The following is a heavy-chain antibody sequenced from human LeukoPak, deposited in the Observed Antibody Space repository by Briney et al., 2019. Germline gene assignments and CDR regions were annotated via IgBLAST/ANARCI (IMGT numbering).Heavy chain of an antibody. CDR3: AKSFGDSSGYYHFDF. V-gene: IGHV3-23*01. Sequence: GGSLRLSCAASGFTFSNYVMNWVRQAPGKGLQWVSRISGSGSKTYYADSVKGRFTISRDNSKNTLYLQMNSLRAEDTAAYYCAKSFGDSSGYYHFDFWGQGTLVTVSS. CDR2: ISGSGSKT. CDR1: GFTFSNYV. D-gene: IGHD3-22*01. J-gene: IGHJ4*02.